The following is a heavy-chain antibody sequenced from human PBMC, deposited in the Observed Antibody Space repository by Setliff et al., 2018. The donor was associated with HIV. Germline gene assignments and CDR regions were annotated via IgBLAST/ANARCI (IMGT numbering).Heavy chain of an antibody. CDR3: ASIDCGCDCYSYYYYGMDV. Sequence: ASVKVSCKASGYTFSYAMHWVRQAPGQRLEWMGWINAGNGNTKYSQKFQGRVTITRDTSASTAYMELSSLRSEDTAVYYCASIDCGCDCYSYYYYGMDVWGQGTTVTVSS. CDR2: INAGNGNT. J-gene: IGHJ6*02. V-gene: IGHV1-3*01. D-gene: IGHD2-21*02. CDR1: GYTFSYA.